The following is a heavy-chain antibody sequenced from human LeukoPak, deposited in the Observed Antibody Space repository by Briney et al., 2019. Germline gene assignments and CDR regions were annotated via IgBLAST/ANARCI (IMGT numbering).Heavy chain of an antibody. Sequence: GASVKVSCKASGYTFTSYYMPWVRQAPGQGLEWMGIINPSGGSTSYAQKFQGRVTMTRDMSTSTVYMELSSLRSEDTAVYYCARGDSMLQHFDYWGQGTLVTVSS. CDR1: GYTFTSYY. CDR3: ARGDSMLQHFDY. V-gene: IGHV1-46*01. J-gene: IGHJ4*02. CDR2: INPSGGST. D-gene: IGHD2-8*01.